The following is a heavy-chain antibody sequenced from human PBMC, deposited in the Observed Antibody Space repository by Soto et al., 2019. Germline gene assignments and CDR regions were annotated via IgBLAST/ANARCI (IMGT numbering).Heavy chain of an antibody. Sequence: ASVKLSCKASGGTFSSYTISWVRQAPGQGLEWMGRIIPILGIANYAQKFQGRVTITADKSTSTAYMELSSLRSEDTAVYYCARDLGKPLYSTVLDYFDYWGQGTLVTVSS. J-gene: IGHJ4*02. V-gene: IGHV1-69*04. CDR1: GGTFSSYT. CDR2: IIPILGIA. D-gene: IGHD4-17*01. CDR3: ARDLGKPLYSTVLDYFDY.